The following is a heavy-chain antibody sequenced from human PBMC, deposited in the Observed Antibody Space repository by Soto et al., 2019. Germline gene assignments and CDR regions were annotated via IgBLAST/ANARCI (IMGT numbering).Heavy chain of an antibody. V-gene: IGHV4-34*01. Sequence: SETLSLTCAVYGGSFSGYYWSWIRQPPGKGLEWIGEINHSGSTNYNPSLKSRVTISVDTSKNQFSLKLSSVTAADTAVYYCARVGNIAVAGGDYWGQGTLVTVSS. CDR1: GGSFSGYY. CDR2: INHSGST. J-gene: IGHJ4*02. CDR3: ARVGNIAVAGGDY. D-gene: IGHD6-19*01.